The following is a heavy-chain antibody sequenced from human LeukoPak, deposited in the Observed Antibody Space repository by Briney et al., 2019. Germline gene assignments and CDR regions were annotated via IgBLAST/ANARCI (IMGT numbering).Heavy chain of an antibody. CDR2: ISSYNGNT. CDR1: GYTFTSYG. V-gene: IGHV1-18*01. Sequence: GASGKVSCKACGYTFTSYGISWVRQAPGQGLEWMGWISSYNGNTNYAQKLQGRVTMTTDTSTSTAYMELRSLRSDDTAVYYCARAERGYDILTGYSKYYFDYWGQGTLVIVSS. CDR3: ARAERGYDILTGYSKYYFDY. D-gene: IGHD3-9*01. J-gene: IGHJ4*02.